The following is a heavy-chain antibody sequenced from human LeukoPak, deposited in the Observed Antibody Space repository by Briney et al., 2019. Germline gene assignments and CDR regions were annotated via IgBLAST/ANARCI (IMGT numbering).Heavy chain of an antibody. CDR3: ASGELRGAFDI. CDR1: GYTFTSYD. CDR2: ISAYNGNT. J-gene: IGHJ3*02. D-gene: IGHD1-26*01. Sequence: VASVKVSCKVSGYTFTSYDINWVRQAPGQGLEWMGWISAYNGNTNYAQKLQGRVTMTTDTSTSTAYMELRSLRSDDTAVYYCASGELRGAFDIWGQGTMVTVSS. V-gene: IGHV1-18*01.